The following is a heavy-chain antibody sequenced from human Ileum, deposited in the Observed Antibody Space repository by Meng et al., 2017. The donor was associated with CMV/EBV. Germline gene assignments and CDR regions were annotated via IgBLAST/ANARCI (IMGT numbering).Heavy chain of an antibody. CDR2: AYYRSTWYF. CDR1: GDSVCTNTAG. Sequence: ISGDSVCTNTAGWYWIRQSPSRGLEWLGRAYYRSTWYFDYAVSVKSRITINPDTSKNQFSLQLSSVTPEDTGVYYCARYPHQRGLDVWGQGTTVTVSS. D-gene: IGHD3-9*01. V-gene: IGHV6-1*01. CDR3: ARYPHQRGLDV. J-gene: IGHJ6*02.